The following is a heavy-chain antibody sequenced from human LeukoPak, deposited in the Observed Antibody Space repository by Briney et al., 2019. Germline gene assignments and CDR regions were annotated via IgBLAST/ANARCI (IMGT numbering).Heavy chain of an antibody. J-gene: IGHJ4*02. V-gene: IGHV3-13*01. CDR3: AKEGGSYYCFDC. D-gene: IGHD1-26*01. Sequence: GGSLRLSCAASGFAFSTYDMHWVRQPTGKGLEWVSGIGTTDNTYYAGSVEGRFTISREDAKNSLYLQMNSLRAEDTAVYYCAKEGGSYYCFDCWGQGTLVTVSS. CDR1: GFAFSTYD. CDR2: IGTTDNT.